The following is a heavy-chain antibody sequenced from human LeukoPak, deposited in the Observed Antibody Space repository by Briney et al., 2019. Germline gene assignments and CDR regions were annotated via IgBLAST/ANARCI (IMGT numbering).Heavy chain of an antibody. J-gene: IGHJ4*02. V-gene: IGHV4-39*07. D-gene: IGHD3-10*01. Sequence: PSETLSLTCTVSGGSISSSSYYWGWIRQPPGKGLEWIGSIYYSGSTYYNPSLKSRVTISVDTSKNQFSLKLSSVTAADTAVYYCARVRAVRGVCPDYWGQGTLVTVSS. CDR3: ARVRAVRGVCPDY. CDR1: GGSISSSSYY. CDR2: IYYSGST.